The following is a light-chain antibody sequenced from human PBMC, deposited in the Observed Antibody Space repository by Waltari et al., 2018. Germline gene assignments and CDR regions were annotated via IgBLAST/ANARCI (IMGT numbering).Light chain of an antibody. CDR2: GAS. Sequence: IVLTQSPGTLSLSPGERPPLACRASQSVSRSLAWYQQKPGQAPPLLIYGASTRATGIPDRFTGSGSGTDFSLTISSLEPEDFAIYFCQHYVRLPATFGQGTKVEIK. CDR1: QSVSRS. V-gene: IGKV3-20*01. CDR3: QHYVRLPAT. J-gene: IGKJ1*01.